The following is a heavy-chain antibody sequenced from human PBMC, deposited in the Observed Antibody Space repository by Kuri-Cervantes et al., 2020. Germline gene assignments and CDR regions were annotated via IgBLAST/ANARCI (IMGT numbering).Heavy chain of an antibody. D-gene: IGHD3-22*01. CDR3: ARDEYYYDSSGYFEWFDP. CDR1: GFTFSNYW. V-gene: IGHV3-33*01. CDR2: IWYDGSNK. J-gene: IGHJ5*02. Sequence: GGSLRLSCAASGFTFSNYWMSWVRQAPGKGLEWVAVIWYDGSNKYYADSVKGRFTIPRDNSKNTLYLQMNSLRAEDTAVYYCARDEYYYDSSGYFEWFDPWGQGTLVTVSS.